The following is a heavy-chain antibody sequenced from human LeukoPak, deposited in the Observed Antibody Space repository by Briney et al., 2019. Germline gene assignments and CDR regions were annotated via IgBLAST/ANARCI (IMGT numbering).Heavy chain of an antibody. D-gene: IGHD6-13*01. J-gene: IGHJ4*02. CDR2: IIPIFGTA. V-gene: IGHV1-69*13. CDR1: GCTFSSYA. CDR3: AREPFNSSSWFYYFDY. Sequence: SVKVSCKASGCTFSSYAISWVRQAPGQGLEWMGGIIPIFGTANYAQKFQGRVTITADESTSTAYMELSSLRSEDTAVYYCAREPFNSSSWFYYFDYWGQGTLVTVSS.